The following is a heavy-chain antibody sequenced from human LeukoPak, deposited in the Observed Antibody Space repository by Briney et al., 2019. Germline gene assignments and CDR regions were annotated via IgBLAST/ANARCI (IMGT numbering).Heavy chain of an antibody. D-gene: IGHD1-26*01. V-gene: IGHV3-21*01. CDR1: GFTFGDYA. CDR3: ARGHGSSDAFDI. J-gene: IGHJ3*02. Sequence: GGSLRLSCTASGFTFGDYAMSWVRQAPGKGLEWVSSISSSSSYIYYADSVKGRFTISRDNAKNSLYLQMNSLRAEDTAVYYCARGHGSSDAFDIWGQGTMVTVSS. CDR2: ISSSSSYI.